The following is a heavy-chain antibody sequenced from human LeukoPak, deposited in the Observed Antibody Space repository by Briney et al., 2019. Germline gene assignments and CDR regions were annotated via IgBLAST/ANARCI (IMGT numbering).Heavy chain of an antibody. CDR1: GGSISSSSYY. J-gene: IGHJ4*02. Sequence: SETLSLTCTVSGGSISSSSYYWGWIRQPPGKGLEWIGSIYYSGSTYYNPSLKSRVTISVDTSKNQFSLKLSSVTAADTAVYYCARVVRGDFDYWGQGTLVTVSS. CDR2: IYYSGST. CDR3: ARVVRGDFDY. V-gene: IGHV4-39*07. D-gene: IGHD3-10*02.